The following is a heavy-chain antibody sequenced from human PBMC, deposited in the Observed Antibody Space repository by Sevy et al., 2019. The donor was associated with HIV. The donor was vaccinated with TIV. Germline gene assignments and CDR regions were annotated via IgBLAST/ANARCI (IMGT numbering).Heavy chain of an antibody. J-gene: IGHJ4*02. Sequence: GGSLRLSCAASGFTFRSYGMHWVRQAPGKGLEWVAVIWYDGSHTKYADSVKGRLTISRDNFEDTLYLQMDNVRAEDTAVYFCAREYRDSSLDYWGPGTLVTVSS. D-gene: IGHD3-22*01. CDR3: AREYRDSSLDY. CDR1: GFTFRSYG. CDR2: IWYDGSHT. V-gene: IGHV3-33*01.